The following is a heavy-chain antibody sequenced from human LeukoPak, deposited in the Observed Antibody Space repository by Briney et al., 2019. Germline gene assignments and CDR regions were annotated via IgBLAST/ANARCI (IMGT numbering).Heavy chain of an antibody. CDR2: ISSSGSTI. CDR1: GFTFGSYE. D-gene: IGHD3-22*01. Sequence: GGSLRLSCAASGFTFGSYEMNWVRQAPGKGLEWVSYISSSGSTIYYADSVKGRFTISRDNAKNSLYLQMNSPRAEDTAVYYCARDDNYYDSSGYSAEFDYWGQGTLVTVSS. J-gene: IGHJ4*02. CDR3: ARDDNYYDSSGYSAEFDY. V-gene: IGHV3-48*03.